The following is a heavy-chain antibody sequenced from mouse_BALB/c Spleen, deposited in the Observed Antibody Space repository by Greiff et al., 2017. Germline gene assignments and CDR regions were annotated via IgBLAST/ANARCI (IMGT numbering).Heavy chain of an antibody. D-gene: IGHD2-3*01. V-gene: IGHV1-20*02. CDR1: GYSFTGYF. J-gene: IGHJ4*01. CDR2: INPYNGDT. CDR3: AREGYDGYLMDY. Sequence: VQLKESGPELVKPGASVKISCKASGYSFTGYFMNWVMQSHGKSLEWIGRINPYNGDTFYNQKFKGKATLTVDKSSSTAHMELRSLASEDSAVYYCAREGYDGYLMDYWGQGTSVTVSS.